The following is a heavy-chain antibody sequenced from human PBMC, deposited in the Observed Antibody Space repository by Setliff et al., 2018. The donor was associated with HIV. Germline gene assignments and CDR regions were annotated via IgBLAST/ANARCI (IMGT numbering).Heavy chain of an antibody. CDR1: GGSFSDYY. CDR3: ARGPNYYDSSGYSRTMAFDI. D-gene: IGHD3-22*01. Sequence: KTSETLSLTCAVYGGSFSDYYWSWIRQPPGKGLEWIGEINHSGSTNYNPSLKSRITISVDTSKNQFSLKLSSVTAADTAVYYCARGPNYYDSSGYSRTMAFDIWGQGTMVTVSS. V-gene: IGHV4-34*01. CDR2: INHSGST. J-gene: IGHJ3*02.